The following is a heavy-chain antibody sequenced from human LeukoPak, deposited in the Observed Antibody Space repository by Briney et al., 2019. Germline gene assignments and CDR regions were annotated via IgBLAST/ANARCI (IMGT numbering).Heavy chain of an antibody. CDR3: AKVWGDGYQWPLDY. D-gene: IGHD5-24*01. Sequence: PGRSLRLSCAASGFTFDDYAMHWVRQAPGKGLEWVSGISWNSGSIGYADSVKGRFTISRDNAKNSLYLQMNSLRAEDTALYYCAKVWGDGYQWPLDYWGQGTLVTVSS. J-gene: IGHJ4*02. CDR2: ISWNSGSI. V-gene: IGHV3-9*01. CDR1: GFTFDDYA.